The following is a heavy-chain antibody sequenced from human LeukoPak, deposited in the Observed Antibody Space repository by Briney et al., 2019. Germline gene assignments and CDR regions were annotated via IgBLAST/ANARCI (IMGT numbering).Heavy chain of an antibody. CDR3: ARDFTPGYSSGLFQH. Sequence: ASVKVSCKASGYTFTGYYLHWVRQAPGQGLEWMGWINPKSGATNYAQKFQGRVTMTRDTSISTAYMELSRLRSDDTAVYYCARDFTPGYSSGLFQHWGQGTLVTVSS. V-gene: IGHV1-2*02. J-gene: IGHJ1*01. CDR2: INPKSGAT. CDR1: GYTFTGYY. D-gene: IGHD6-19*01.